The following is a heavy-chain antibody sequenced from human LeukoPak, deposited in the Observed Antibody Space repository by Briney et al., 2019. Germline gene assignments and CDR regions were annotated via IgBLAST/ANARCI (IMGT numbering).Heavy chain of an antibody. J-gene: IGHJ4*02. V-gene: IGHV1-69*05. CDR1: GGTFSSYA. CDR3: AREGLTYYYDSSGYSDEPIFDY. CDR2: IIPIFGTA. Sequence: GASVKVSCKASGGTFSSYAISWVRQAPGQGLEWMGGIIPIFGTANYAQKFQGRVTITTDESASTAYMELSSLRSEDTAVYYCAREGLTYYYDSSGYSDEPIFDYWGQGTLVTVSS. D-gene: IGHD3-22*01.